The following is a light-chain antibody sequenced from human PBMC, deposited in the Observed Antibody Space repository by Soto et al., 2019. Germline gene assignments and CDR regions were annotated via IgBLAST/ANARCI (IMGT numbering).Light chain of an antibody. CDR1: SDIGNYNL. Sequence: ALTQPASVAGSPGQAVTISRSGSDIGNYNLVSWYQHHPGRAPKLLIFEVTMRPSGISDRFSGSKSASTASLTISGLQAEDEGDYYCASYAGSHTYVFGSGTKVTVL. V-gene: IGLV2-23*02. CDR2: EVT. CDR3: ASYAGSHTYV. J-gene: IGLJ1*01.